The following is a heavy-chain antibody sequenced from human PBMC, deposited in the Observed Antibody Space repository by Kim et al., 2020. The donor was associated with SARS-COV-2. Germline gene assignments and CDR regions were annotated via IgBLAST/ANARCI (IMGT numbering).Heavy chain of an antibody. CDR1: GFTFSSYS. J-gene: IGHJ4*02. CDR2: ISSSSSYI. V-gene: IGHV3-21*01. D-gene: IGHD6-13*01. CDR3: ARPQPSGIAAAGTPSLIDY. Sequence: GGSLRLSCAASGFTFSSYSMNWVRQAPGKGLEWVSSISSSSSYIYYADSVKGRFTISRDNAKNSLYLQMNSLRAEDTAVYYCARPQPSGIAAAGTPSLIDYWGQGTLVTVSS.